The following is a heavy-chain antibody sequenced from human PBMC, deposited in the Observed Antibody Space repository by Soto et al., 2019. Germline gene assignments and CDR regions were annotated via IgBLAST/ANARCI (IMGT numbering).Heavy chain of an antibody. D-gene: IGHD1-26*01. CDR3: ARMDSGSPGFDS. V-gene: IGHV4-39*01. CDR1: GFSISSGTYY. J-gene: IGHJ4*02. CDR2: IFSSGIT. Sequence: SXETLSLTCTVSGFSISSGTYYGGGIRQPPGKGLEWIGSIFSSGITYYNPSLKSRVTISVDTSKNQFSLRLSSLTAADTAVYYCARMDSGSPGFDSWGQGTLVTSPQ.